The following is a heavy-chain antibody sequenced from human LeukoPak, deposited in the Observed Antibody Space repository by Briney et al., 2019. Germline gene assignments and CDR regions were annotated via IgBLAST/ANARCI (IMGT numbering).Heavy chain of an antibody. CDR3: ARVPYDYVWGSPKAFEF. CDR2: INPNSGGT. J-gene: IGHJ4*02. CDR1: GYTFTDYD. Sequence: ASVKVSCKTSGYTFTDYDMHWVRQAPGQGLEWMGWINPNSGGTNYAQKFQGRVTMTRDTFLRTGYMEMTSLRSDDTAVYYCARVPYDYVWGSPKAFEFWGQGTLVTVSS. V-gene: IGHV1-2*02. D-gene: IGHD3-16*01.